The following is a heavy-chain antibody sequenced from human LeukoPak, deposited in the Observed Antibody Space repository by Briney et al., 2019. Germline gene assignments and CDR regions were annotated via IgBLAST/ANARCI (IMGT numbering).Heavy chain of an antibody. CDR2: ISGTGGST. D-gene: IGHD3-22*01. V-gene: IGHV3-23*01. J-gene: IGHJ3*02. CDR1: GFTFSSYG. Sequence: GGSLRLSCAASGFTFSSYGMSWVRQAPGKGLEWVSAISGTGGSTYYADSVKGRFTISRDNSKNTLFLQMNSLRAEDTAVYYCAKARIVVVIIDAFDIWGQGTMVTVSS. CDR3: AKARIVVVIIDAFDI.